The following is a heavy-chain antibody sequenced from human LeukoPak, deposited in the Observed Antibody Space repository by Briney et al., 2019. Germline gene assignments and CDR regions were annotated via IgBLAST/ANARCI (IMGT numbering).Heavy chain of an antibody. D-gene: IGHD2/OR15-2a*01. J-gene: IGHJ4*02. Sequence: PGGSLRLSCAASGFTFSSYTMNWVRQAPGKGLEWVSYISTSSSTMYYADSVKGRFTISRDNAKNSLYLQMNSLRAEDTAVHYCARDPGYFVGYWGQGTLVTVSS. CDR2: ISTSSSTM. CDR3: ARDPGYFVGY. V-gene: IGHV3-48*01. CDR1: GFTFSSYT.